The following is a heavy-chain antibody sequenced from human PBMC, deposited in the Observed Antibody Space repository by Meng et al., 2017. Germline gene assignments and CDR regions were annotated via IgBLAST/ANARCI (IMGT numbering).Heavy chain of an antibody. D-gene: IGHD3-10*01. CDR3: ASLTGWFDP. CDR2: IIPIFGTA. V-gene: IGHV1-69*06. Sequence: VQLGAFGAGVKKPGASVMVSCKASGGTFSSYAIGWVGQAPGQGLEWMGGIIPIFGTANYAQKFQGRVTITADKSTSTAYMELSSLRSEDTAVYYCASLTGWFDPWGQGTLVTVSS. CDR1: GGTFSSYA. J-gene: IGHJ5*02.